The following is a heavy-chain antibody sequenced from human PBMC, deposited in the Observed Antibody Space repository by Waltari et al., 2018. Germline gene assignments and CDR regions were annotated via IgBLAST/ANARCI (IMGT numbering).Heavy chain of an antibody. CDR3: ARAASLIVVVPADAFDI. J-gene: IGHJ3*02. CDR2: INHSGST. D-gene: IGHD2-2*01. Sequence: QVQLQQWGAGLLKPSETLSLTCAVYGGSFSGYYWSWIRQPPGKGLEWIGEINHSGSTNYNPSLKSLVTISVDTSKNQFSLKLSSVTAADTAVYYCARAASLIVVVPADAFDIWGQGTMVTVSS. V-gene: IGHV4-34*01. CDR1: GGSFSGYY.